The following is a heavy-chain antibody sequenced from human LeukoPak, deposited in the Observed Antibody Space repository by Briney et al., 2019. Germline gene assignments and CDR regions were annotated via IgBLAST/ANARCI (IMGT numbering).Heavy chain of an antibody. CDR2: IKSDGTST. Sequence: GGSLRLSCAASGFTFSSYWMHWVRQGPGKGLVWVPRIKSDGTSTNYADSVKGRFTISRDNAKNTLYLQMNSLGVEDTAVYYCVRDHGDYYFDYWGQGTLVTVSS. CDR3: VRDHGDYYFDY. D-gene: IGHD4-17*01. V-gene: IGHV3-74*01. J-gene: IGHJ4*02. CDR1: GFTFSSYW.